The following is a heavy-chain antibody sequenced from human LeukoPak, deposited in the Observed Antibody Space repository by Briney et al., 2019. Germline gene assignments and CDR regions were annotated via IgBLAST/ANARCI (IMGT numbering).Heavy chain of an antibody. J-gene: IGHJ4*02. CDR3: AKDGIRWTHFDS. V-gene: IGHV3-23*01. CDR1: GFTFSSYA. Sequence: GGGLRLSCAASGFTFSSYAMSWVRQAPGKGLEWVSAISVVGVVKYYADSVEGRFTISRDNSKNTLYLQMNSLRAEDTAVYYCAKDGIRWTHFDSWGQGTLAT. D-gene: IGHD4-23*01. CDR2: ISVVGVVK.